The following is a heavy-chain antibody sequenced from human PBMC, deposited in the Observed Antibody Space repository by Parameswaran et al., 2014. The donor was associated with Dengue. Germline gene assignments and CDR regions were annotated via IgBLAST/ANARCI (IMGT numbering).Heavy chain of an antibody. CDR2: INPNSGGT. Sequence: WVRQAPGQGLEWMGWINPNSGGTNYAQKFQGRVTMTRDTPISTAYMELSRLRSDDTAVYYCARDRYCSGGSCYVPYVDYWGQGTLVTVSS. V-gene: IGHV1-2*02. D-gene: IGHD2-15*01. J-gene: IGHJ4*02. CDR3: ARDRYCSGGSCYVPYVDY.